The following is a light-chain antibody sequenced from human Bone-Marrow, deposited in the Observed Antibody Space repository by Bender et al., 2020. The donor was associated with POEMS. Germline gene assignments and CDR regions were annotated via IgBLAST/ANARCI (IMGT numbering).Light chain of an antibody. J-gene: IGLJ2*01. CDR2: DVS. Sequence: QSALTQPASVSGSPGQSITISCTGTSSDVGGYNYVSWYQQHPGKSPKVIIYDVSNRPSGVSNRFSGSKSGNTASLTISGLQAEDEADYYCAAWDDSLSGVVFGGGTKLTVL. V-gene: IGLV2-14*01. CDR1: SSDVGGYNY. CDR3: AAWDDSLSGVV.